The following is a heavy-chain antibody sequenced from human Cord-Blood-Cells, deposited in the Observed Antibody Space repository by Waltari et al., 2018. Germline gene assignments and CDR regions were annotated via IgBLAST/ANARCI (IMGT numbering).Heavy chain of an antibody. CDR3: ARTITGSLPFDY. D-gene: IGHD1-20*01. CDR1: GLSLSTSGMC. V-gene: IGHV2-70*15. CDR2: IDWDDDK. Sequence: QVTLRESGPALVKPTPTLTLTCTFSGLSLSTSGMCVSWFRQPPGKALEWLARIDWDDDKYYSQSLKTRLTISKDTSKNQVVLTMTNMDPVDTATYYCARTITGSLPFDYWGQGTLVTVSS. J-gene: IGHJ4*02.